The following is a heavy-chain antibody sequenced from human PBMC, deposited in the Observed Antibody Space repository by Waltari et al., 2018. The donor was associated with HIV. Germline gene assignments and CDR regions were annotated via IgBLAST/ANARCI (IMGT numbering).Heavy chain of an antibody. CDR3: ARVFSSGSYPDAFDI. CDR2: FDYRGNI. J-gene: IGHJ3*02. CDR1: GGSISSGGFY. Sequence: QVQLQESGPGLIKPSQTLSLTCTVSGGSISSGGFYWRWIRQHPGKGLEWIGYFDYRGNISYNPSLKSPITISLDTSKNQFSLKLDSVTAADTAVYYCARVFSSGSYPDAFDIWGPGTMVTVSP. D-gene: IGHD1-26*01. V-gene: IGHV4-31*01.